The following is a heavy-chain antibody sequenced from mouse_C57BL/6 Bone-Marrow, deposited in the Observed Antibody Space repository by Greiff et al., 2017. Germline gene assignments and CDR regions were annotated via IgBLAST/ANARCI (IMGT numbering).Heavy chain of an antibody. Sequence: VQLQQSGAELVRPGASVKLSCTASGFNIKDDYMHWVKQRPEQGLEWIGWLDPENGDTEYASKFQGKATITADTSSNTAYLQLSSLTSEDTAVYYCTTGYGSSYAMDYWGQGTSVTVSS. CDR1: GFNIKDDY. V-gene: IGHV14-4*01. J-gene: IGHJ4*01. CDR2: LDPENGDT. D-gene: IGHD1-1*01. CDR3: TTGYGSSYAMDY.